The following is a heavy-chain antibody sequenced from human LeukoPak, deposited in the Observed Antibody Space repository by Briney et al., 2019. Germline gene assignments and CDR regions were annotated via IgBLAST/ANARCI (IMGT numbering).Heavy chain of an antibody. Sequence: SETLSLTCTVSGGSTNSYYYWSWIRQPPGKGLEWIGYIDYSGRTKYSPSLKSRVTISVDTSKNQFSLRLSSVTAADTAVYYCATNIPTATTSPPLGYWGQGTLVTVSS. V-gene: IGHV4-59*08. CDR1: GGSTNSYYY. J-gene: IGHJ4*02. D-gene: IGHD1-26*01. CDR3: ATNIPTATTSPPLGY. CDR2: IDYSGRT.